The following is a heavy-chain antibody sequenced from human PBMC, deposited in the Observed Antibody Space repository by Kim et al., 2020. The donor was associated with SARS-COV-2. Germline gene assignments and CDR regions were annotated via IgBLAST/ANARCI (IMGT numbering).Heavy chain of an antibody. D-gene: IGHD4-17*01. J-gene: IGHJ4*02. Sequence: SGKTGYAQKVQGRVNMTRNPSISTAYMELSSLRSEDTAVYYCVGEVSFDYWGQGSLVTVSS. V-gene: IGHV1-8*01. CDR3: VGEVSFDY. CDR2: SGKT.